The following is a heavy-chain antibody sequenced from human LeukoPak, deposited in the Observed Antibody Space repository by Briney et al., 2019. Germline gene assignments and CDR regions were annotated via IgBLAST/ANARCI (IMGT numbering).Heavy chain of an antibody. Sequence: SETLSLTCTVSGGSISSSSYYWGWIRQPPGKGLEWIGSIYYSGSTNYNPSLKSRVTISVDTSKNQFSLKLSSVTAADTAVYYCARSMVRGVYNWFDPWGQGTLVTVSS. J-gene: IGHJ5*02. V-gene: IGHV4-39*07. CDR1: GGSISSSSYY. CDR2: IYYSGST. CDR3: ARSMVRGVYNWFDP. D-gene: IGHD3-10*01.